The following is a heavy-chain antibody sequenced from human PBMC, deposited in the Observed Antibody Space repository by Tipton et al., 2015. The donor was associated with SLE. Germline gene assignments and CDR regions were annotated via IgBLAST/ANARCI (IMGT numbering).Heavy chain of an antibody. CDR3: ATQSSSGTFDY. Sequence: LRLSCTVSGGSISSYYWSWIRQPPGKGLEWIGSVHYSGSTNYNASLKSRVTISVDTSKNQFSLKLSSVTAADTAVYYCATQSSSGTFDYWGQGTLVTVSS. J-gene: IGHJ4*02. CDR2: VHYSGST. CDR1: GGSISSYY. D-gene: IGHD6-13*01. V-gene: IGHV4-59*01.